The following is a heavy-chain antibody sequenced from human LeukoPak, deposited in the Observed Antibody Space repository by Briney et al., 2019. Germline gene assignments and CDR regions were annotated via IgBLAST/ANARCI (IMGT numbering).Heavy chain of an antibody. CDR3: VRDGYNSLDY. V-gene: IGHV3-48*02. J-gene: IGHJ4*02. Sequence: GGSLRLSCAASGFTFSSHAMNWVRQAPGKGLEWVSYISSGSSMIYYADSVKGRFTISRDSAKNSLYLQMNSLRDEDTAVYYCVRDGYNSLDYWGQGTLVTVSS. D-gene: IGHD5-24*01. CDR2: ISSGSSMI. CDR1: GFTFSSHA.